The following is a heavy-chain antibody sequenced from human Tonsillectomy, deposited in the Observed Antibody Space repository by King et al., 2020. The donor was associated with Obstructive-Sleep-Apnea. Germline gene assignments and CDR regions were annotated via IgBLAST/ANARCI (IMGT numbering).Heavy chain of an antibody. D-gene: IGHD3-10*01. CDR1: GFPFDDYA. CDR3: AKDKRTSGSLYFYGVDV. CDR2: ISWNIGSI. J-gene: IGHJ6*02. Sequence: VQLVESGGGLVQPGRSLRLSCAASGFPFDDYAMHWVRLAPGKGLDWVSGISWNIGSIGYADFVKGRFTISRDNAKNSLYLQMNSLRAEDTALYYCAKDKRTSGSLYFYGVDVWGQGTTVTVSS. V-gene: IGHV3-9*01.